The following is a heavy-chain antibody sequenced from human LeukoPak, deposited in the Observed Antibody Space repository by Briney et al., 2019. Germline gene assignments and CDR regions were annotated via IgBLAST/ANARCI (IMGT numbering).Heavy chain of an antibody. CDR3: ARDLLISKNLWGAPSGMDV. D-gene: IGHD1-26*01. CDR2: IYYSGST. J-gene: IGHJ6*02. V-gene: IGHV4-39*07. CDR1: GGSISSSSYY. Sequence: SETLSLTCTVSGGSISSSSYYWGWIRQPPGKGLEWIGSIYYSGSTYYNPSLKSRVTISVDTSKNQFSLKLSSVTAADTAVYYCARDLLISKNLWGAPSGMDVWGQGTTVTVSS.